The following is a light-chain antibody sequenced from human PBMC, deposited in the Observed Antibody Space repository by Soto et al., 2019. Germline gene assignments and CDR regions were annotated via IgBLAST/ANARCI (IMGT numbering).Light chain of an antibody. J-gene: IGKJ4*01. CDR3: QQYGSSPLT. V-gene: IGKV3-15*01. CDR2: GAS. CDR1: QSVSSK. Sequence: EIVMTQSPATLSVSPGEGATLSCRASQSVSSKLAWYQQKPGQAPRLLIYGASTRATGIPARFSGSGSGTEFTLIISSLQSEDFAVYYCQQYGSSPLTFGGGTKVDIK.